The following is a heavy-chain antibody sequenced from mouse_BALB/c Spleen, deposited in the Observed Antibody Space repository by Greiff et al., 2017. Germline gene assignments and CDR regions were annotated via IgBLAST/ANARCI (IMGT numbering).Heavy chain of an antibody. CDR2: IYPGNSDT. J-gene: IGHJ3*01. V-gene: IGHV1-5*01. CDR3: TRREFYYGPFAY. D-gene: IGHD1-1*01. CDR1: GYTFTSYW. Sequence: DVKLVESGTVLARPGASVKMSCKASGYTFTSYWMHWVKQRPGQGLEWIGAIYPGNSDTSYNQKFKGKAKLTAVTSTSTAYMELSSLTNEDSAVYYCTRREFYYGPFAYWGQGTLVTVSA.